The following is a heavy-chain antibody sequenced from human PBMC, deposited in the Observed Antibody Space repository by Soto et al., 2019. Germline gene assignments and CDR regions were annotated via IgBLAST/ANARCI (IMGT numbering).Heavy chain of an antibody. J-gene: IGHJ6*02. D-gene: IGHD6-6*01. CDR3: ARLGAARKSSYYYYGMDV. CDR1: GGSISSSSYY. V-gene: IGHV4-39*01. Sequence: SETLSLTCTVSGGSISSSSYYWGWIRQPPGKGLEWIGSIYYSGSTCYNPSLKSRVTISVDTSKNQFSLKLSSVTAADTAVYYCARLGAARKSSYYYYGMDVWGQGTTVTVSS. CDR2: IYYSGST.